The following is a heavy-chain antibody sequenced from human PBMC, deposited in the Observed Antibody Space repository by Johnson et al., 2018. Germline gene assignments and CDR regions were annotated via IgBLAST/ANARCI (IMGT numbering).Heavy chain of an antibody. CDR1: VGTFSSYA. CDR3: ARVYYDSSGVPEYFQH. J-gene: IGHJ1*01. CDR2: IIPIFGTA. V-gene: IGHV1-69*01. D-gene: IGHD3-22*01. Sequence: VQLLESGAEVKKPGSSVKVSCKASVGTFSSYAISWVRQATGQWLEWMGGIIPIFGTANYAQKFQGRVTLTADESTSTAYMELSSLRPEATAVYYCARVYYDSSGVPEYFQHWGQGTLVTVSS.